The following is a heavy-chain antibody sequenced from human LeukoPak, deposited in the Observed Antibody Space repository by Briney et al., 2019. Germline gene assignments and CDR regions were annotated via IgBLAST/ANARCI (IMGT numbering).Heavy chain of an antibody. CDR1: GFTFSNAW. Sequence: GGSLRLSCAASGFTFSNAWMTWVRQAPGTGLEWVSVIFSGGATYYADSVKGRFTISRDDSKNTLYLQMNSLRAEDTAIYYCAREETLTGDALDYWGQGTLVTVSS. V-gene: IGHV3-53*01. J-gene: IGHJ4*02. CDR3: AREETLTGDALDY. D-gene: IGHD7-27*01. CDR2: IFSGGAT.